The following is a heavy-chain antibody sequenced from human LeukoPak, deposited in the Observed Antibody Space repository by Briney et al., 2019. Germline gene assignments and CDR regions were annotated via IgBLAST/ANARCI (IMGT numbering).Heavy chain of an antibody. J-gene: IGHJ2*01. CDR1: GGPIISGGSY. Sequence: PSETLSLTCNVSGGPIISGGSYWGWIRQPPGRGLEWIGSIFYSGITYYNPSLKSRVTISVDTSKNQFSLRLSSVTAADTAVYFCSRRDCSHSSCLYWYFDLWGRGTLLTVSS. V-gene: IGHV4-39*07. CDR3: SRRDCSHSSCLYWYFDL. CDR2: IFYSGIT. D-gene: IGHD6-13*01.